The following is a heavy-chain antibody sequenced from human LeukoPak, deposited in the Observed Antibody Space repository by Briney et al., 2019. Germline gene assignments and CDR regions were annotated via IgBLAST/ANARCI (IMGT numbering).Heavy chain of an antibody. CDR3: ARLSGTHYEAIDY. V-gene: IGHV4-39*01. Sequence: PSETLSLTCTVSGCSITSVSYYWGWIRQPPGKGLEWIGSIYYNGGAYYNPSLKSRLTISVDTSKNQFSLKLSSVTAADMAVYYCARLSGTHYEAIDYWGQGTLVTVSS. D-gene: IGHD1-14*01. CDR1: GCSITSVSYY. J-gene: IGHJ4*02. CDR2: IYYNGGA.